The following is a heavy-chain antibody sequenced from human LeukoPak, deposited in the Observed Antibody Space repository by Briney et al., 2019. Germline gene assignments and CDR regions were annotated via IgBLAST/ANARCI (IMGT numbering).Heavy chain of an antibody. CDR3: TRDAGTRLKYSFGYGDY. CDR2: ISSSGATI. D-gene: IGHD5-18*01. Sequence: GGSLRLSCVASGFTFNNYEMNWVRKAPGKGLEWVSYISSSGATIYYADAVKGRFTISRDNAKNSLYLQMNSLRAEDTAVYYCTRDAGTRLKYSFGYGDYWGQGALVTVSS. CDR1: GFTFNNYE. V-gene: IGHV3-48*03. J-gene: IGHJ4*02.